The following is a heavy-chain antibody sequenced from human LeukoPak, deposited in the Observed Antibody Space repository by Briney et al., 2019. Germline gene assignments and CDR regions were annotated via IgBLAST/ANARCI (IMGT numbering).Heavy chain of an antibody. D-gene: IGHD1-26*01. V-gene: IGHV3-30*02. CDR1: GFTFSYYG. CDR2: IRYDESKK. Sequence: GGSLRLSCAASGFTFSYYGMPWVRQAPGKGLEWVAFIRYDESKKFYGDSVKGRFTISRDNSKNTLYLQMNSLRTEDTAVYYCAKSHLPNAYSGTYYCDYWGQGTLVTVSS. CDR3: AKSHLPNAYSGTYYCDY. J-gene: IGHJ4*02.